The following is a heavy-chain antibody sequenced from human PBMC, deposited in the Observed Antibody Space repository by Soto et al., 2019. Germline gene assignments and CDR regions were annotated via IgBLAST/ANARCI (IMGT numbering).Heavy chain of an antibody. CDR2: ISSNGGST. Sequence: PGESLKISCSAPGFTFSSYAMHWVRQAPGKGLEYVSAISSNGGSTYYADSVKGRFTISRDNSKNTLYLQMSSLRAEDTAVYYCVKATGIVGATFDYWGQGTLVTVSS. CDR1: GFTFSSYA. V-gene: IGHV3-64D*06. J-gene: IGHJ4*02. D-gene: IGHD1-26*01. CDR3: VKATGIVGATFDY.